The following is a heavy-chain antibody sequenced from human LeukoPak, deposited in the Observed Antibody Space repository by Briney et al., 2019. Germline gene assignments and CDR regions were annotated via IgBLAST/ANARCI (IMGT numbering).Heavy chain of an antibody. CDR3: ASSSICYRCLDY. CDR2: IKQDGSEK. D-gene: IGHD2-8*01. V-gene: IGHV3-7*01. Sequence: GGSLRLSCAASGFSFSTYWMSWVRQAPGKGLEWVANIKQDGSEKYYVDSVKGRFTISRDNAKNSLYLQMNSLRAEDTAVYYCASSSICYRCLDYWGQGTLVTVSS. CDR1: GFSFSTYW. J-gene: IGHJ4*02.